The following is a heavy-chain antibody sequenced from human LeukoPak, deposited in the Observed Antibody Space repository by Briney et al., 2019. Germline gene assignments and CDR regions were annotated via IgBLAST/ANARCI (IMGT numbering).Heavy chain of an antibody. CDR2: ISYDGSNK. CDR3: AKGGGIVGATNFDY. V-gene: IGHV3-30*18. J-gene: IGHJ4*02. Sequence: GGSLRLSCAASGFTFSSYGMHWVRQAPGKGLEWVAVISYDGSNKYFADSVKGRFTISRDNSKNTLYLQMNSLRAEDTAVYYCAKGGGIVGATNFDYWGQGTLVTVSS. CDR1: GFTFSSYG. D-gene: IGHD1-26*01.